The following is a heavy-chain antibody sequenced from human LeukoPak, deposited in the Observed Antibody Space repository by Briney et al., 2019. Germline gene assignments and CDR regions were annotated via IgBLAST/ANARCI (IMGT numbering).Heavy chain of an antibody. Sequence: GGSLRLSCAASEFTFSSYGMHWVRQAPGKGLEWVAVISYDGSNKYHADSVEGRFTISRDNSKNTLYLQMNSLRAEDTAVYYCAKRDTAMVLRGQGTLVTVSS. CDR3: AKRDTAMVL. J-gene: IGHJ4*02. D-gene: IGHD5-18*01. V-gene: IGHV3-30*18. CDR1: EFTFSSYG. CDR2: ISYDGSNK.